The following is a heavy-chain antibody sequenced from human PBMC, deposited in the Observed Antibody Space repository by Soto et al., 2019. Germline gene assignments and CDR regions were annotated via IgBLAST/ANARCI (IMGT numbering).Heavy chain of an antibody. CDR2: IYHSGST. Sequence: PSETLSLTCAVSGGSISSGGYSWSWIRQPPGKGLEWIGYIYHSGSTYYNPSLKSRVTISVDMSKNQFSLKLSSVTAADTAVYYCASEGYCSSTNCYPSWGQGTLVTVSS. CDR1: GGSISSGGYS. V-gene: IGHV4-30-2*01. D-gene: IGHD2-2*01. J-gene: IGHJ4*02. CDR3: ASEGYCSSTNCYPS.